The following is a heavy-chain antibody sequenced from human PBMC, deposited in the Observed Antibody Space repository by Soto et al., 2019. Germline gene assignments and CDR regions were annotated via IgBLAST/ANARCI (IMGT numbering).Heavy chain of an antibody. CDR2: IYTSGST. CDR1: GGSISSYY. D-gene: IGHD3-3*01. CDR3: ARGGSGYSYYYGLDV. V-gene: IGHV4-4*07. J-gene: IGHJ6*02. Sequence: SETLSLTCTVPGGSISSYYWSWIRQPAGKGLEWIGRIYTSGSTNYNPSLKSRVTMSVDTSKNQFSLKLSSVTAADTAVYYCARGGSGYSYYYGLDVWGQGITVTVSS.